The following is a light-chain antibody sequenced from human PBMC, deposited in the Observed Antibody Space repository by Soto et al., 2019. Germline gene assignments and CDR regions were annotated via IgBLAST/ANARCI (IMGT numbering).Light chain of an antibody. CDR3: QLYSSHAT. CDR2: QAS. Sequence: DMQMTQSPSTLSASVGDRVTITCRASQSTSNYLAWYQQKPGKAPKLLIYQASSLENGVPSRFSGSGSGTEFSLTISSLQPDFLATYFYQLYSSHATFGQGTKWIS. J-gene: IGKJ1*01. CDR1: QSTSNY. V-gene: IGKV1-5*03.